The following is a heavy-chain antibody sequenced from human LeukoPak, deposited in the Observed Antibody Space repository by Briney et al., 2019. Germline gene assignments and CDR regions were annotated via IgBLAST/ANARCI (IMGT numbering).Heavy chain of an antibody. CDR2: FYGSGGST. CDR1: GFILSSYA. Sequence: PGGSLRLSRAVSGFILSSYAMSCVPEAPGAGLEWVSVFYGSGGSTYYAGSVKGRFTITRDNSKNTLYLQMTSLRAEDTAVYYCTKVPGSGRNTLTKYYFDYWGQGTLVTVSS. D-gene: IGHD3-3*01. CDR3: TKVPGSGRNTLTKYYFDY. V-gene: IGHV3-23*01. J-gene: IGHJ4*02.